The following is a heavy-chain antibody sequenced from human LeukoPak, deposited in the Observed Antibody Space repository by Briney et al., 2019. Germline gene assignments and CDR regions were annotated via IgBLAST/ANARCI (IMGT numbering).Heavy chain of an antibody. CDR2: IYYSGCT. J-gene: IGHJ5*02. Sequence: SETLSLTCTVSGGSISSSSYYWGWIRQPPGKGLEWIGSIYYSGCTYYNPSLKSRVTISVDTSKNQFSLKLTSVTAADTAVYYCARFLWFGGPFDPWGQGTLVTVSS. CDR1: GGSISSSSYY. CDR3: ARFLWFGGPFDP. V-gene: IGHV4-39*07. D-gene: IGHD3-10*01.